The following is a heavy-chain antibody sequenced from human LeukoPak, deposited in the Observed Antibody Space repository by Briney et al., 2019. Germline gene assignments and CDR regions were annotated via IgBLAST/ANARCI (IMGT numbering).Heavy chain of an antibody. Sequence: ASVKVSCKASGYTFTNYGISWVRQAPGQGLEWMGTINPSGGSTSCAQKFQGRLTVTRDMSTSTVYMELSSLGSEDTAVYYCARDRGVLRYFDWLFEFDYWGQGTLVTVSS. V-gene: IGHV1-46*01. CDR2: INPSGGST. J-gene: IGHJ4*02. CDR3: ARDRGVLRYFDWLFEFDY. D-gene: IGHD3-9*01. CDR1: GYTFTNYG.